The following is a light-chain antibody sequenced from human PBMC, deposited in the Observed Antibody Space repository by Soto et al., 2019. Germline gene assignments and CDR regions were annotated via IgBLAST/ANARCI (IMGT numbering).Light chain of an antibody. J-gene: IGKJ2*01. Sequence: DIPMTQSPSTLSASVGDRVTITCRASQSISSWLAWYQQKPGKAPKLLIYKASSLESGVPSRFSGSGSGTEFTLTISSLQADDFATYYCQQYNSYSRYSFGQGTKLEIK. CDR2: KAS. CDR1: QSISSW. CDR3: QQYNSYSRYS. V-gene: IGKV1-5*03.